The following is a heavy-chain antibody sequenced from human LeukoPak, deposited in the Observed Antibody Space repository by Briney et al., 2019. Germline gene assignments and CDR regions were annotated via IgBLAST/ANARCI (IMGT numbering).Heavy chain of an antibody. V-gene: IGHV3-23*01. CDR1: GFTFSSYG. D-gene: IGHD3-22*01. Sequence: GGSLRLSCAASGFTFSSYGMNWVRKAPGKGLEWVSGISGSGGTTYYADSVKGRFNIHRDNSKNSLSLQVNSLRAEDTAVYYCAKTNGYYSDWGQGTLVTVSS. J-gene: IGHJ4*02. CDR2: ISGSGGTT. CDR3: AKTNGYYSD.